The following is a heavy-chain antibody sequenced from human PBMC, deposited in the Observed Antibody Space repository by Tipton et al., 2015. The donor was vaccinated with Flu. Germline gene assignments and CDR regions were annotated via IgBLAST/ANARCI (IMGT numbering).Heavy chain of an antibody. J-gene: IGHJ5*02. D-gene: IGHD3-10*01. Sequence: TLSLTCAVYGGSFSVYYWSWIRQPPGKGLEWIGEINDSGSTNYNPSLKSRVTVSVDTPKNQFSLKLSSVTAADTAVYYCARVTELLWFGGARGWLDPWGQATPSTVS. V-gene: IGHV4-34*01. CDR1: GGSFSVYY. CDR3: ARVTELLWFGGARGWLDP. CDR2: INDSGST.